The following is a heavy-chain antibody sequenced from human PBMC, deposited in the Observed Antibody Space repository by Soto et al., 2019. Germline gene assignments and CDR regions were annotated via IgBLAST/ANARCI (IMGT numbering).Heavy chain of an antibody. J-gene: IGHJ5*02. CDR1: GGSVRSESYY. CDR2: IHYGGSS. CDR3: ARSLNT. Sequence: SETLSLTCTVSGGSVRSESYYWSWFRQPPGKGLEWIGYIHYGGSSDYNPSLKTRVTISVDTSKNQFSLKLSSVTAADTAVYYCARSLNTWGQGTLVTVSS. V-gene: IGHV4-61*01.